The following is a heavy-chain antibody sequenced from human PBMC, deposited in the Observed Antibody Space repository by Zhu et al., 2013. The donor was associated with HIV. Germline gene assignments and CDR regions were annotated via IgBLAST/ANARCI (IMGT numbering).Heavy chain of an antibody. CDR3: ARGDGGSGSYYGGSYFDY. V-gene: IGHV4-34*01. D-gene: IGHD3-10*01. J-gene: IGHJ4*02. CDR1: GGSFSGYY. CDR2: IDHSGST. Sequence: VQLQQWGAGLLKPSETLSLTCAVYGGSFSGYYWSWVRQPPGKGLEWIGEIDHSGSTNYNPSLKSRVTISVDTSKNQFSLKLSSVTAADTAVYYCARGDGGSGSYYGGSYFDYWGQGTLVTVSS.